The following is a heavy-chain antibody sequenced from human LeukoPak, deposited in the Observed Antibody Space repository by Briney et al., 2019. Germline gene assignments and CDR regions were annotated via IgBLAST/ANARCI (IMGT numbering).Heavy chain of an antibody. D-gene: IGHD6-19*01. CDR1: GFTFSRHS. CDR2: ISGSGGRS. V-gene: IGHV3-23*01. Sequence: GGSLRLSCAASGFTFSRHSMSWVRQAPGKGLEWVSVISGSGGRSYSEDSVKGRFTISRDNSKNTLYLQMNSLRAEDTAVYYCAKGQYYFDYWGQGTLVTVSS. J-gene: IGHJ4*02. CDR3: AKGQYYFDY.